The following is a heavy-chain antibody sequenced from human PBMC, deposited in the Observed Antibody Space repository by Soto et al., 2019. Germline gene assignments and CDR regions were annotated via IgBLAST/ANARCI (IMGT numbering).Heavy chain of an antibody. Sequence: ASVKVSCKASGYTFTSYGSIWVRQAPGQGLEWMGWISAYNGNTNYAQKLQGRVTMTTDTSTSTAYMELRSLRSDDTAVYYCARGFPPGSRVYYYYYYMDVWGKGTTVTVSS. CDR3: ARGFPPGSRVYYYYYYMDV. CDR1: GYTFTSYG. V-gene: IGHV1-18*01. CDR2: ISAYNGNT. J-gene: IGHJ6*03. D-gene: IGHD2-15*01.